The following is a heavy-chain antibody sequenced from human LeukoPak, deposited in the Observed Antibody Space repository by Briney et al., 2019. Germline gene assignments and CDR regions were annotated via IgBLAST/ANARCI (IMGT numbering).Heavy chain of an antibody. Sequence: GGSLRLSCAASGLTVSSNYMSWVRQAPGRSLEWVSVIYAGGRTYYADSVKGRFTISRHNSNNTLYLQMDSLRPGHTAVYYCARVIYQLVFDYWGQGTLVSVSS. D-gene: IGHD2-2*01. CDR3: ARVIYQLVFDY. CDR2: IYAGGRT. J-gene: IGHJ4*02. V-gene: IGHV3-53*04. CDR1: GLTVSSNY.